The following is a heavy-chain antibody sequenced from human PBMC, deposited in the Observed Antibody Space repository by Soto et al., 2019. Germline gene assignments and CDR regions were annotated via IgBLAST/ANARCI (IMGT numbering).Heavy chain of an antibody. CDR1: GGYFNDNY. Sequence: VQLQQGGAGLLKPSETLSLSCAGYGGYFNDNYFTWFRQPPGKGLEWIGEISRSGTTKYIPSLKSRASISFDTSKTQVSLKVTSVTAADTAVYYCATSLWFGTQVELWGQGALVTVSS. V-gene: IGHV4-34*01. D-gene: IGHD3-10*01. J-gene: IGHJ5*02. CDR3: ATSLWFGTQVEL. CDR2: ISRSGTT.